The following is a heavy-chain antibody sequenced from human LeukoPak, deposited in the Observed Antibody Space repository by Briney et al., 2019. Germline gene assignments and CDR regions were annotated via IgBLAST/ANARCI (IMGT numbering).Heavy chain of an antibody. V-gene: IGHV4-38-2*02. D-gene: IGHD3-9*01. CDR2: IFHSGST. J-gene: IGHJ4*02. CDR1: GYSISSGYY. Sequence: SETLSLTCTVSGYSISSGYYWGWIRQPPGKGLEWIGSIFHSGSTYYNPSLKSRVTISVDTSKNQFSLKLSSVTAADTAVYYCARERGYFDTRDYWGQGTLVTVSS. CDR3: ARERGYFDTRDY.